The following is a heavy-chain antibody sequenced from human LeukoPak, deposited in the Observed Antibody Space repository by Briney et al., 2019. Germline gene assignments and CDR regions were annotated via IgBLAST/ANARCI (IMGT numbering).Heavy chain of an antibody. CDR3: AREAAESGNAFDI. Sequence: PGGSLRLSCAASGFTFSSYAMSWVRQAPGKGLEWVSGISGSGDNTYYADSVKGRFTISRDNSKNTLYLQMNSLRAEDTAVYYCAREAAESGNAFDIWGQGTMVTVSS. CDR1: GFTFSSYA. J-gene: IGHJ3*02. CDR2: ISGSGDNT. D-gene: IGHD1-26*01. V-gene: IGHV3-23*01.